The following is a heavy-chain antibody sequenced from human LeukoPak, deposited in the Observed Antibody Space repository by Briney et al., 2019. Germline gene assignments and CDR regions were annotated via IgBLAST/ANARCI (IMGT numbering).Heavy chain of an antibody. V-gene: IGHV4-59*08. Sequence: SETLSLTCTVSGGSMSSYYWSWIRQPPGKGLEWIGYLYYSGSTKYNPSLKSRVTISVDTSKNQFSLKLSSVTAADTAVYYCARGARAGYNLEPFDYWGQGTLVTVSS. CDR2: LYYSGST. J-gene: IGHJ4*02. CDR1: GGSMSSYY. D-gene: IGHD5-24*01. CDR3: ARGARAGYNLEPFDY.